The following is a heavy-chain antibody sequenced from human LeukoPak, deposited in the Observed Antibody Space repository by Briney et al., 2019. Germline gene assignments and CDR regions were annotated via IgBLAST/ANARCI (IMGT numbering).Heavy chain of an antibody. CDR1: GYTFTDYA. D-gene: IGHD2-8*01. CDR2: INVGNGNT. Sequence: ASVKVSCKASGYTFTDYAIHWVRQAPGQSLEWMGWINVGNGNTKYSQKFQARVTITRDTSANTAYMELSSLGSEDTTIYYCARVISDCTNFNCFKGYLDYWGQGTPVTVSS. V-gene: IGHV1-3*01. CDR3: ARVISDCTNFNCFKGYLDY. J-gene: IGHJ4*01.